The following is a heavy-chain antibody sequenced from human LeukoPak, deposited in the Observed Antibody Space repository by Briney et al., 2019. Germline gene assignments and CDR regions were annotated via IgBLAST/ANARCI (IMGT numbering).Heavy chain of an antibody. J-gene: IGHJ4*02. CDR1: GFTVSSNC. D-gene: IGHD6-13*01. Sequence: GGSLRLSCAASGFTVSSNCMSWVRQAPGKGLEWVSVIYSGGSTYYADAVKGRFTISRDNSKTTLYLQMNSLRAEDTAVYYCASDSSSWYLYYFDYWGQGTLVTVSS. CDR2: IYSGGST. CDR3: ASDSSSWYLYYFDY. V-gene: IGHV3-66*01.